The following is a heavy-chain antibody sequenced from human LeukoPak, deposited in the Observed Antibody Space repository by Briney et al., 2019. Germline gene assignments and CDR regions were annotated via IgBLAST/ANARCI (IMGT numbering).Heavy chain of an antibody. CDR1: GFTFSSYA. J-gene: IGHJ4*02. V-gene: IGHV3-23*01. Sequence: GGSLRLSCAASGFTFSSYAMSWVRQAPGKGLEWVSAISGSGDSTYYADSVKGRFTISRDNAKNTVYLEINSLRAEDTAVYYCARGGLFAYYFDYWGQGTLVTVSS. CDR2: ISGSGDST. CDR3: ARGGLFAYYFDY. D-gene: IGHD3-10*02.